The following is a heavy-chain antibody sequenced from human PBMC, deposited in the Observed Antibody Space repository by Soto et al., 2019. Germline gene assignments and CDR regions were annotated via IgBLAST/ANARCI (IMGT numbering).Heavy chain of an antibody. CDR1: GFTFSSFD. D-gene: IGHD1-20*01. CDR3: VTGRPTHWYS. V-gene: IGHV3-13*01. CDR2: IGGAGDT. Sequence: GGSLRLSCAASGFTFSSFDMHWVRQTTGKGLEWVSGIGGAGDTYYPGSVRGRFTISRENAKNSLYLQMNSLRAGDTAVYYCVTGRPTHWYSWGQGTLVTVSS. J-gene: IGHJ5*02.